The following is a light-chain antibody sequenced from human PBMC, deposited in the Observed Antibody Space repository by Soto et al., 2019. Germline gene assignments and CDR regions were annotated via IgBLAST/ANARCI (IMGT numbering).Light chain of an antibody. CDR1: SSNIGAGYD. V-gene: IGLV1-40*01. J-gene: IGLJ2*01. CDR2: GNS. CDR3: QSYDSSLSGSV. Sequence: QSVLTQPASVSGGPGRRVTISCTGSSSNIGAGYDVHWYQQLPGTAPKLLIYGNSNRPSGVPDRFSGSKSGSSASLAITGLQAEDEADYYCQSYDSSLSGSVFGGGTKLTVL.